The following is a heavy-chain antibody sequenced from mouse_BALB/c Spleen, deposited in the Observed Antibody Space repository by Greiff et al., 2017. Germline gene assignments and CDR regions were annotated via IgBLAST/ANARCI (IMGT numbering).Heavy chain of an antibody. V-gene: IGHV3-2*02. CDR1: GYSITSDYA. J-gene: IGHJ1*01. D-gene: IGHD2-4*01. Sequence: EVQLQQSGPGLVKPSQSLSLTCTVTGYSITSDYAWNWIRQFPGNKLEWMGYISYSGSTSYNPSLKSRISITRDTSKNQFFLQLNSVTTEDTATYYCASRSTMIRYFDVWGAGTTVTVSS. CDR2: ISYSGST. CDR3: ASRSTMIRYFDV.